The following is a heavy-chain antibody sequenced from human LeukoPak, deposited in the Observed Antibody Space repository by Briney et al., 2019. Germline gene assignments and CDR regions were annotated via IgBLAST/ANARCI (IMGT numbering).Heavy chain of an antibody. Sequence: GASVKVSCKASGYTFTDYYMHWVRQTPGQGLEWKGWIHPNSGATYSVQKFRGRVTMTRDTSITTAYLELSSLTPDDTAVYYCARYTISVTGADYWGQGTLVTVST. CDR2: IHPNSGAT. D-gene: IGHD5-24*01. CDR3: ARYTISVTGADY. CDR1: GYTFTDYY. J-gene: IGHJ4*02. V-gene: IGHV1-2*02.